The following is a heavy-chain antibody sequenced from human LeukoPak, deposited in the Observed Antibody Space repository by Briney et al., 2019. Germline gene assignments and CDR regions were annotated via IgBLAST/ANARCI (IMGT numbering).Heavy chain of an antibody. CDR2: ISGSGDNT. CDR3: ARDTHDYGDY. V-gene: IGHV3-23*01. Sequence: GGSLRLSCAASGFTFDDYAMRWVRQAPGKGLEWVSTISGSGDNTYYADSVKGRFTISRDNSKNTLFLQMNSLRAEDTAVYHCARDTHDYGDYWGQGTLVTVSS. CDR1: GFTFDDYA. J-gene: IGHJ4*02.